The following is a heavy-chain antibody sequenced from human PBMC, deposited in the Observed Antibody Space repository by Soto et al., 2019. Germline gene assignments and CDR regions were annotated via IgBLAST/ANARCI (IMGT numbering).Heavy chain of an antibody. CDR1: GFSLTTSGVG. Sequence: QITLNESGPTVVKPTETLTLTCTFSGFSLTTSGVGVGWVRQSPGKAPEWLAFIYWDDDKRYSTSLKSRITITKDTSKNQVVLTMANVDPADTATYYCAHIVLRAVFGLVTTTAIYFDFWGQGTPVVVSS. J-gene: IGHJ4*02. V-gene: IGHV2-5*02. D-gene: IGHD3-3*01. CDR2: IYWDDDK. CDR3: AHIVLRAVFGLVTTTAIYFDF.